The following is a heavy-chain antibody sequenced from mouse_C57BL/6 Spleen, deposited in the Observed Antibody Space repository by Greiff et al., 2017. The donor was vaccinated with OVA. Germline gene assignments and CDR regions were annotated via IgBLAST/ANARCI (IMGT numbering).Heavy chain of an antibody. V-gene: IGHV1-76*01. D-gene: IGHD2-4*01. CDR2: IYPGSGNT. J-gene: IGHJ4*01. Sequence: VQLQQSGAELVRPGASVKLSCKASGYTFTDYYINWVKQRPGQGLEWIARIYPGSGNTYYNEKFKGKATLTAEKSSSTAYMQLSSLTSEDSAVYFCARGGLRLAMDYWGQGTSVTVSS. CDR3: ARGGLRLAMDY. CDR1: GYTFTDYY.